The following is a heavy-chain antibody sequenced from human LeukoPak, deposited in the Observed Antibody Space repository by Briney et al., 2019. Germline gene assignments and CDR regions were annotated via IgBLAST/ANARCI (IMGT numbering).Heavy chain of an antibody. D-gene: IGHD2-2*01. CDR1: GFTFSSYA. Sequence: QPGGSLRLSCAASGFTFSSYAMSSVRQAPGKGLEWVSAISGSGGSTYYADSVKGRFTISRDNSKNTLYLQMNSLRAEDTAVYYCARVSLDIVVVPAAQLADYWGQGTLVTVSS. CDR2: ISGSGGST. J-gene: IGHJ4*02. CDR3: ARVSLDIVVVPAAQLADY. V-gene: IGHV3-23*01.